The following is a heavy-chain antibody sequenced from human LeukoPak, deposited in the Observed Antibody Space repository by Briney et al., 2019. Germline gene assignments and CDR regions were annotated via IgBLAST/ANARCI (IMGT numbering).Heavy chain of an antibody. CDR2: IYSSGTT. CDR3: ARGRTTYDSTGYHI. D-gene: IGHD3-22*01. Sequence: SETLSLTCAVSGGSMSSYYWTWIGQPPGKGLEWIGHIYSSGTTNYNPSLKSRVTISIDTAKNQFSLKLSSVTAADTAVYYCARGRTTYDSTGYHIWGQGTLVTVSS. CDR1: GGSMSSYY. J-gene: IGHJ4*02. V-gene: IGHV4-59*01.